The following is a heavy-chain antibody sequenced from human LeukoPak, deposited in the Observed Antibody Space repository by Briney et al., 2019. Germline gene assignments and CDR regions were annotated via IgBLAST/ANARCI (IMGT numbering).Heavy chain of an antibody. CDR1: GFTCSDYY. D-gene: IGHD3-10*01. J-gene: IGHJ5*02. V-gene: IGHV3-11*04. Sequence: PGVYLRLSCAASGFTCSDYYMSWIRQAPGQGLEWVSYISSSGSTIYHADSVKGRFTISRDNAKNSLYLQMNSLRAEDTAVYYCARVGGMVRGWDWFDPWGQGTLVTVSS. CDR3: ARVGGMVRGWDWFDP. CDR2: ISSSGSTI.